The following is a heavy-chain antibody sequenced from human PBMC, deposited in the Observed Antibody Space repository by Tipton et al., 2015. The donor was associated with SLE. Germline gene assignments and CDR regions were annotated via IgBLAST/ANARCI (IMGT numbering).Heavy chain of an antibody. D-gene: IGHD2-21*01. CDR2: MHHTGAT. Sequence: TLSLTCSVSGGSIRSSSFYWGWIRQPPGKGLEWIGSMHHTGATYSSPSLKSRVTLSLDKSQNQFSLKLTSVTAADTAIYYCVRGHPHIVVLIGGGWFDPWGQGTLVTVSS. J-gene: IGHJ5*02. V-gene: IGHV4-39*07. CDR3: VRGHPHIVVLIGGGWFDP. CDR1: GGSIRSSSFY.